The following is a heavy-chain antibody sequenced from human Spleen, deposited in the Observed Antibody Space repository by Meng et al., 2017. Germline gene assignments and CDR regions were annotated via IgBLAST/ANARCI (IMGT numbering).Heavy chain of an antibody. J-gene: IGHJ4*02. D-gene: IGHD5-18*01. CDR1: GYSISSGYY. CDR3: AWDDRAKFDY. Sequence: ETLSLTCAVSGYSISSGYYWGWIRQSPGKGLEWVGRIKSKTDGGTTDYAAPVKGRFTISRDDSKNTLYLQMNSLTVEDTAVYYCAWDDRAKFDYWGQGTLVTVSS. CDR2: IKSKTDGGTT. V-gene: IGHV3-15*01.